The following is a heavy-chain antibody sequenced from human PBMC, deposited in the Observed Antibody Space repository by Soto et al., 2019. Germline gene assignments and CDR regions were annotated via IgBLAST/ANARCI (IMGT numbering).Heavy chain of an antibody. Sequence: EVQLVESGGGLVQPGGSLKLSCAASGFTFSGSAMHWVRQASGKGLEWVGRIRSKANTYATAYAMSVKGRFTISRDDSRKTAYLQMNGLKTEDTAVYYCARGFYDFWSGHPKRLDYWGQGTVVTVSS. CDR3: ARGFYDFWSGHPKRLDY. CDR2: IRSKANTYAT. D-gene: IGHD3-3*01. V-gene: IGHV3-73*02. CDR1: GFTFSGSA. J-gene: IGHJ4*02.